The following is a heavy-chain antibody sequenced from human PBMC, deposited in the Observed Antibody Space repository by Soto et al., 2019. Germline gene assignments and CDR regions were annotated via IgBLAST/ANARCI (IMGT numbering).Heavy chain of an antibody. CDR2: ISGSGGST. Sequence: GGSLRLSCAASGFTFSSYAMSWVRQAPGKGLEWVSAISGSGGSTYYADSVKGRFTISRDNSKNTLYLQMNSLRAEDTAVYYCAIPALLGITGTTEPFDYWGQGTLVTVSS. V-gene: IGHV3-23*01. J-gene: IGHJ4*02. CDR1: GFTFSSYA. CDR3: AIPALLGITGTTEPFDY. D-gene: IGHD1-20*01.